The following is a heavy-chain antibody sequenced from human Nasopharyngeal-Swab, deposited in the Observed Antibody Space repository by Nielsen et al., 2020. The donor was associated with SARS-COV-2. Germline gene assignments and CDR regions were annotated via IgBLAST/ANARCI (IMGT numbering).Heavy chain of an antibody. J-gene: IGHJ6*02. V-gene: IGHV4-59*01. CDR2: VYFSGSS. D-gene: IGHD6-19*01. Sequence: SETLSLTCSVSGGSMNSYTLTWIRQPPGKGLEWMGYVYFSGSSNYNSSLKSRLTISVDTARNQFSLKLTSVTAADTAVYYCARMEAVSYGGLDVWGQGNTVTVSS. CDR3: ARMEAVSYGGLDV. CDR1: GGSMNSYT.